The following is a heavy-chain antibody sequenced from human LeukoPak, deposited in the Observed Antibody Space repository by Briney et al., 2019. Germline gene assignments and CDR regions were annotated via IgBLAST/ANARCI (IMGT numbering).Heavy chain of an antibody. CDR2: VSTYNGNT. J-gene: IGHJ4*02. D-gene: IGHD5-24*01. Sequence: ASVRVSCKTSGYTFTTYNIAWVRQAPGQGLEWVGWVSTYNGNTDYAQTVQGRVAMTTDTSTNTAYMDLRSLRPDDTAVYYCARDAVEMATKGLYYFDYWGQGTLVTVSS. CDR1: GYTFTTYN. V-gene: IGHV1-18*01. CDR3: ARDAVEMATKGLYYFDY.